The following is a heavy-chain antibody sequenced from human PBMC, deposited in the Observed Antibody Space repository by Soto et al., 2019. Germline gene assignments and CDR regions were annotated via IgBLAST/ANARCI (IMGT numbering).Heavy chain of an antibody. J-gene: IGHJ4*02. CDR3: AKSRRGSYYYFDY. CDR1: GFTFSSYD. Sequence: GGSLRLSCAASGFTFSSYDMHWVRQAPGKGLEWVAVISYDGSNKYYADSVKGRFTISRDNSKNTLYLQMNSLRAEDTAVYYCAKSRRGSYYYFDYWGQGTLVTVSS. D-gene: IGHD1-26*01. CDR2: ISYDGSNK. V-gene: IGHV3-30*18.